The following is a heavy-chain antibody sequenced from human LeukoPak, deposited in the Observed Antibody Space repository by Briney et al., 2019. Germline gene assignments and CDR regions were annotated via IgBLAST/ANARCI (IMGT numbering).Heavy chain of an antibody. CDR2: NYTSGST. D-gene: IGHD3-22*01. CDR1: GGSISSYY. CDR3: ARMRTYYYDSSGYYSGPMFDP. J-gene: IGHJ5*02. Sequence: SETLSLTCTVSGGSISSYYWSWIRQPAGKGLEWIGRNYTSGSTNYNPSLKSRVTMSVDTSKNQFSLKLSSVTAADTAVYYCARMRTYYYDSSGYYSGPMFDPWGQGTLVTVSS. V-gene: IGHV4-4*07.